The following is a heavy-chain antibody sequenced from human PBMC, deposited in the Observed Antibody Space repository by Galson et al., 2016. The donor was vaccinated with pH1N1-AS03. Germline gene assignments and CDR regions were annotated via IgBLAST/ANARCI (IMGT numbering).Heavy chain of an antibody. J-gene: IGHJ6*04. D-gene: IGHD2-2*01. CDR2: VSGSGGST. CDR1: GFTFSSYA. CDR3: PKGGYCSSLSCRSPSGLMGV. Sequence: SLRLSCAASGFTFSSYAMSWVRQAPGKGLEWVSAVSGSGGSTYYADSVKGRFTISRGNSKNTPYLLMNTLRAEDTAVYYCPKGGYCSSLSCRSPSGLMGVWGKGTTVTVSA. V-gene: IGHV3-23*01.